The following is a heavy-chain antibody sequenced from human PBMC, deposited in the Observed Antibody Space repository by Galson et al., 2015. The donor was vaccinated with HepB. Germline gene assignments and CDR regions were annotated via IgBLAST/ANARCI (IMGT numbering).Heavy chain of an antibody. J-gene: IGHJ6*02. CDR2: ISSNGGST. D-gene: IGHD3-3*01. Sequence: SLRLSCAASGFTFSSYAMHWVRQAPGKGLEYVSAISSNGGSTYYADSVKGRFTISRDNSKNTLYLQMSSLRAEDTAVYYCVKDLVGGVVARATDRPGYYYYGMDVWGQGTTVTVSS. V-gene: IGHV3-64D*06. CDR1: GFTFSSYA. CDR3: VKDLVGGVVARATDRPGYYYYGMDV.